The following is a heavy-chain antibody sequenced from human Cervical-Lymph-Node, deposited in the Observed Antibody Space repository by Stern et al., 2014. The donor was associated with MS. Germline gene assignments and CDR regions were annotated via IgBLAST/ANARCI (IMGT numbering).Heavy chain of an antibody. Sequence: QVQLVQSGGGVVQPGRSLRLSCAASGFTLSNFGLHWVRQAPGKGLEWVAVMSFVGDNKKYGDSVKGRFSISRDIANNTLFLQMNSLRPEDTAVYYCMGVGDAMHVWGQGTTVIVSS. J-gene: IGHJ6*02. CDR3: MGVGDAMHV. CDR1: GFTLSNFG. CDR2: MSFVGDNK. V-gene: IGHV3-30*03.